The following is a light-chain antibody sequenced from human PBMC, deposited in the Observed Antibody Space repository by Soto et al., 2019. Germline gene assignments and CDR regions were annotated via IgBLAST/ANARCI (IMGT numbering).Light chain of an antibody. CDR1: SSDVGSYNL. CDR3: CSYAGGSTWV. CDR2: EGT. Sequence: QSVLTQPASVSGSPGQSIIISCTGTSSDVGSYNLVSWYQQYPGKAPKLMIYEGTKRPSGVSNRFSGSQSGSTASLTISGLQAEDEADYYCCSYAGGSTWVFGGGTKVTVL. J-gene: IGLJ3*02. V-gene: IGLV2-23*01.